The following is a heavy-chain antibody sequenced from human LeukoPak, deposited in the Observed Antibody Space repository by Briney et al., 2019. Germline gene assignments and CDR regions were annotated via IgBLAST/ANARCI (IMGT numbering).Heavy chain of an antibody. Sequence: ASVKVSCKASGYTFTGYYMHWVRQAPGQGLEWMGWINPNSGGTNYAQKFQGRVTMTRDTSISTAYMELSRLRSDDTAVYYCARSYYDILTGYFSIGGYYYMDVWGKGTTVNISS. D-gene: IGHD3-9*01. J-gene: IGHJ6*03. CDR2: INPNSGGT. V-gene: IGHV1-2*02. CDR1: GYTFTGYY. CDR3: ARSYYDILTGYFSIGGYYYMDV.